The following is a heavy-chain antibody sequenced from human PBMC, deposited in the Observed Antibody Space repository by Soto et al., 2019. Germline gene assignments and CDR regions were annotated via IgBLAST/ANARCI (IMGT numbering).Heavy chain of an antibody. J-gene: IGHJ6*02. D-gene: IGHD1-1*01. V-gene: IGHV1-69*13. Sequence: SVKVSCKASGGTFSSYAISWVRQAPGQGLEWMGGIIPIFGTANYAQKFQGRVTTTADESTSTAYMELSSLRSEDTAVYYCARRGQLEQYYYYYYGMDVWGQGTTVTVSS. CDR2: IIPIFGTA. CDR1: GGTFSSYA. CDR3: ARRGQLEQYYYYYYGMDV.